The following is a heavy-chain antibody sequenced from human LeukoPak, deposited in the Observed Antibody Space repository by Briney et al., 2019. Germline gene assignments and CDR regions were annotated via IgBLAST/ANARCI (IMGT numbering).Heavy chain of an antibody. J-gene: IGHJ4*02. CDR1: GYTFTEHY. D-gene: IGHD4-11*01. CDR2: INPNSGGT. Sequence: ASVKVSCKASGYTFTEHYIHWVRQAPGQGPEWMGWINPNSGGTNYAQKFQGRVTMTRDTSISTAYMELSRLRSDDTAVYYCATPLGPTGIPGDWGQGTLVTVSS. CDR3: ATPLGPTGIPGD. V-gene: IGHV1-2*02.